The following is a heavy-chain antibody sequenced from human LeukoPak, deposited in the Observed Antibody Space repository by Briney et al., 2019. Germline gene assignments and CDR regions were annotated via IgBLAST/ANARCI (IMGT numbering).Heavy chain of an antibody. J-gene: IGHJ4*02. CDR1: GGSIRNHH. Sequence: PSETLSLTCSVSGGSIRNHHWTWIRQSPGKGLEWIGHVFFTEGTNYSPSLRGRITILADRSKNQIYLKLGSVTAADTAVYYCARELYHFDRWGQGALVTVSS. V-gene: IGHV4-59*11. D-gene: IGHD2-8*01. CDR2: VFFTEGT. CDR3: ARELYHFDR.